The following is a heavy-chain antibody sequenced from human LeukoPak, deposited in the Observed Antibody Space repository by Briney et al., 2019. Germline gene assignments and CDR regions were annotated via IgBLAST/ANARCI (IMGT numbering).Heavy chain of an antibody. V-gene: IGHV3-15*01. CDR2: IKSKTDGGTT. CDR1: GFTFSNAW. Sequence: GGSLRLSCAASGFTFSNAWMSWVRQAPGKGLEWVGRIKSKTDGGTTDYAAPVKGRFTISRDDSKNTLYLQMNSLKTEDTAVYYCTTPLTPYGDYSSWFDPWGQGTLVTVSS. D-gene: IGHD4-17*01. CDR3: TTPLTPYGDYSSWFDP. J-gene: IGHJ5*02.